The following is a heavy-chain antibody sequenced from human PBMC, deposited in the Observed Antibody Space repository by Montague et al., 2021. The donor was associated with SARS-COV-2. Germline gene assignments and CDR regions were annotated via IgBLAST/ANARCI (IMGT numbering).Heavy chain of an antibody. CDR3: ARLNFRITIFGVVRSRVFEY. J-gene: IGHJ4*02. CDR1: GGSISSSNYY. Sequence: SETLSLTCTVSGGSISSSNYYWGWIRHPPGKGLEWSGSNYYSGSTYYNPSLKRRVTISVDTSKNQFSLKLSSVTAADTAVYYCARLNFRITIFGVVRSRVFEYCGQGTLVTVSS. CDR2: NYYSGST. D-gene: IGHD3-3*01. V-gene: IGHV4-39*01.